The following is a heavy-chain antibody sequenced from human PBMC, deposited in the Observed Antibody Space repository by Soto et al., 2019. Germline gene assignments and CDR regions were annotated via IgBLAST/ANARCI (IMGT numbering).Heavy chain of an antibody. CDR3: ARDATKVSSGGSSWIDY. CDR1: GFTFSSYG. J-gene: IGHJ4*02. Sequence: QVQLVESGGGVVQPGRSLRLSCAASGFTFSSYGMHWVRQAPGKGLEWVAVIWYDGSNKYYADSVKGRFTISRDNSKNTLYLQMNSLRAEDTAVYYCARDATKVSSGGSSWIDYWGQGTLVTVSS. D-gene: IGHD2-15*01. V-gene: IGHV3-33*01. CDR2: IWYDGSNK.